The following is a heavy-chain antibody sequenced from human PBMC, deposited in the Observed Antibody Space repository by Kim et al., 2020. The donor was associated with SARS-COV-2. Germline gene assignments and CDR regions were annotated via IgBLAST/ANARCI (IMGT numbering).Heavy chain of an antibody. J-gene: IGHJ4*02. CDR2: ISYDGSNK. D-gene: IGHD6-13*01. Sequence: GGSLRLSCAASGFTFSSYAMHWVRQAPGKGLEWVAVISYDGSNKYYADSVKGRFTISRDNSKNTLYLQMNSLRAEDTAVYYCARDGGGSSSWYAGTAAGNYFDYWGQGTLVTVSS. V-gene: IGHV3-30*04. CDR3: ARDGGGSSSWYAGTAAGNYFDY. CDR1: GFTFSSYA.